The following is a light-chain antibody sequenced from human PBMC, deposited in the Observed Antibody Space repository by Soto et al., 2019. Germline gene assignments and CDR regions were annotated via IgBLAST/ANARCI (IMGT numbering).Light chain of an antibody. V-gene: IGLV2-18*02. CDR1: SSDVAIYNR. CDR2: EVS. J-gene: IGLJ1*01. CDR3: CSYAGGHTWV. Sequence: QSALTQPRSVSGSPGQSVTISCTGLSSDVAIYNRVSWYQQPPGTAPRLIIYEVSNRPSGVPGRFSGSRSGNTASLAISGLQAEDEADYYCCSYAGGHTWVFGTGTNVTV.